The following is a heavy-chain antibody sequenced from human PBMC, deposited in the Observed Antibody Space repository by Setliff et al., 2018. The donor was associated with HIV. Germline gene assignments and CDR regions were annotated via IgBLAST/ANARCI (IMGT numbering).Heavy chain of an antibody. CDR3: ATDLNIPFRPPDDY. J-gene: IGHJ4*02. CDR2: INGSESII. Sequence: PGGSLRLSCAASGFIFSDYYMSWIRQAPGKGLEWVSYINGSESIIYYADSVKGRFTISRDNAKNTLYLQMNSLRVEDTAVYYCATDLNIPFRPPDDYWGQGILVTV. V-gene: IGHV3-11*04. D-gene: IGHD6-6*01. CDR1: GFIFSDYY.